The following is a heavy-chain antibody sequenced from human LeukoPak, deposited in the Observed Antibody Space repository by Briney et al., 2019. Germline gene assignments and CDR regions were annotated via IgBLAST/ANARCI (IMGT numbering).Heavy chain of an antibody. CDR3: ARDTGVEGPTRGISFDY. J-gene: IGHJ4*02. V-gene: IGHV4-59*12. D-gene: IGHD1-26*01. Sequence: SETLSLTCTVSGGSISSYYWSWIRQPPGKGLEWIGYIYYSGSTNYNPSLKSRVTISVDTSKNQFSLMLTSVTAADTAMYYCARDTGVEGPTRGISFDYWGQGTLVTVSS. CDR2: IYYSGST. CDR1: GGSISSYY.